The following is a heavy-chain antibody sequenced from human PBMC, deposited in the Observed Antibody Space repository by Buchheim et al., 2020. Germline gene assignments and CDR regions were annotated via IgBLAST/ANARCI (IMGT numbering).Heavy chain of an antibody. J-gene: IGHJ5*02. CDR1: GVVFSSYG. CDR3: AKDGHIMSTIWGPFIT. V-gene: IGHV3-23*01. Sequence: EVQLLESGGGLVQPGGSLRLSCAASGVVFSSYGFSWVRQAPGKGLECVAAIGYTGATYYADSVKGRFPVSRDNSKNTLSLQMNSLRAEDTAIYYCAKDGHIMSTIWGPFITWGQGSL. D-gene: IGHD5-24*01. CDR2: IGYTGAT.